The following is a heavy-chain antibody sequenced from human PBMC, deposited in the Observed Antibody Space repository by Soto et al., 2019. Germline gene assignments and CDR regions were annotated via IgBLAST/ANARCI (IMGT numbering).Heavy chain of an antibody. CDR3: VGGRGRLVGFDY. J-gene: IGHJ4*02. D-gene: IGHD1-26*01. CDR2: IDHSGNT. V-gene: IGHV4-34*01. CDR1: ADSFSNYY. Sequence: QVQLQQWGAGLLKPSETLSLTSGVNADSFSNYYWIWIRQPPGKGLEWIGEIDHSGNTNYSPSLNSRVTMSVDTSKNQFSLRLTSVTAADTAVYYCVGGRGRLVGFDYWGQGTLVTVSS.